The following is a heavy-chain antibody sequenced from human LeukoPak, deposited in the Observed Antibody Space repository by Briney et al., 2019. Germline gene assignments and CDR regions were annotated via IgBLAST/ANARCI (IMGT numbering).Heavy chain of an antibody. CDR2: ISSSSSYI. Sequence: GGSLRLSCTASGFTFSSFSMNWVRQAPGKGLEWVSSISSSSSYIYYADSVKGRFTISRDNSKNTLYLQMNSLRAEDTAVYYCAKDTGKYGDYPHYYYYYYMDVWGKGTTVTISS. V-gene: IGHV3-21*04. D-gene: IGHD4-17*01. J-gene: IGHJ6*03. CDR3: AKDTGKYGDYPHYYYYYYMDV. CDR1: GFTFSSFS.